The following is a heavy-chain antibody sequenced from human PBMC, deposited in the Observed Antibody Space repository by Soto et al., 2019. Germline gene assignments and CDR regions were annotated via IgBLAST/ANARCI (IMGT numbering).Heavy chain of an antibody. J-gene: IGHJ3*02. CDR2: INGGNGDT. Sequence: QVQLVQSGAEMRKPGASVMVSCKASGYTFTSYAMNWVRQAPGQRLEWMGWINGGNGDTKYSQRFQDRVTITRDTSANTVYMELSSLTSEDTAIYYCARGGTAMEPWDAFDIWGQGTVVTVSS. V-gene: IGHV1-3*01. D-gene: IGHD5-18*01. CDR1: GYTFTSYA. CDR3: ARGGTAMEPWDAFDI.